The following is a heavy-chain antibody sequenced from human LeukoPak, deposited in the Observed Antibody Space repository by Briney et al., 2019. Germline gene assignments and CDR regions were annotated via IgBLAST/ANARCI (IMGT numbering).Heavy chain of an antibody. D-gene: IGHD3-22*01. CDR3: ARHVAMIVVVITTFGDYFDY. CDR1: GGSFSGYY. Sequence: PSETLSLTCAVYGGSFSGYYWSWIRQPPGKGLEWIGEINHSGSTNYNPSLKSRVTIPVDTSKNQFSLKLSSVTAADTAVYYCARHVAMIVVVITTFGDYFDYWGQGTLVTVSS. V-gene: IGHV4-34*01. J-gene: IGHJ4*02. CDR2: INHSGST.